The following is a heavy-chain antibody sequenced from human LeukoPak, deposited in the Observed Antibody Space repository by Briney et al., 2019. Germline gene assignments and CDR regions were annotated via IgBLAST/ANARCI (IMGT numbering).Heavy chain of an antibody. CDR1: GLRVSDYY. CDR3: ARVSSSSWWALDY. J-gene: IGHJ4*02. CDR2: VYSGAGGST. D-gene: IGHD6-13*01. Sequence: GGSPRLSCAASGLRVSDYYMSWVRQAPGKGLEWVSVVYSGAGGSTYYAESVKGRFTISRDSPTNTLFLQMVRLRAEDTAVYYCARVSSSSWWALDYWGQGTLVTVSS. V-gene: IGHV3-66*01.